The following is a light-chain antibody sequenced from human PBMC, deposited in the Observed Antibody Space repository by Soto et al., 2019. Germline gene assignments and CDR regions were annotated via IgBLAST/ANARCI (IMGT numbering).Light chain of an antibody. J-gene: IGKJ4*01. V-gene: IGKV3-20*01. CDR3: QQTAHAPLT. CDR1: QTVTNNY. CDR2: DAS. Sequence: EIVLTQSPGTLSLSPGERATLSCRASQTVTNNYLAWYQQKPGQAPRLLIHDASIRATGIPDRFSGSGSGTDFTLTISRLEPEDSAVYYCQQTAHAPLTFGGGTKVEIK.